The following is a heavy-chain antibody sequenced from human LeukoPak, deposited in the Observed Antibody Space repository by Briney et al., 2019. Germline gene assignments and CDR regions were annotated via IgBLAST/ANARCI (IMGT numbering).Heavy chain of an antibody. V-gene: IGHV1-2*02. J-gene: IGHJ5*02. CDR2: INPDSGGT. Sequence: GAAVKVSCKASGYTFTGYFIHWVRQAPGQGLEWMGWINPDSGGTNYAQKFQGRVTMTSDTSISTAYMELSRLTSDDTAVYYCARPEGSYYYGPGVWFDPWGQGTLVTVSS. CDR1: GYTFTGYF. CDR3: ARPEGSYYYGPGVWFDP. D-gene: IGHD3-10*01.